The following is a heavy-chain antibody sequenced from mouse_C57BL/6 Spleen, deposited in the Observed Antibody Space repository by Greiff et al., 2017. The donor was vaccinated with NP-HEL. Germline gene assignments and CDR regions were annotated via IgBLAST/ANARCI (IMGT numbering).Heavy chain of an antibody. D-gene: IGHD2-4*01. J-gene: IGHJ2*01. V-gene: IGHV1-50*01. Sequence: QVQLKQPGAELVKPGASVKLSCKASGYTFTSYWMQWVKQRPGQGLEWIGEIDPSDSYTNYNQKFKGKATLTVDTSSSTAYMQLSSLTSEDSAVYYCARRGLIFYFDYWGQGTTLTVSS. CDR2: IDPSDSYT. CDR3: ARRGLIFYFDY. CDR1: GYTFTSYW.